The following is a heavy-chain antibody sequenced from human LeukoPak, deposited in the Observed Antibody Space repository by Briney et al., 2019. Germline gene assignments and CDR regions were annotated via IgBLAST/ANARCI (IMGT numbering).Heavy chain of an antibody. CDR3: AREGIYYDSSGEKYYFDY. CDR1: GYTFTSYG. Sequence: ASVKVSCKASGYTFTSYGISWVRQAPGQGLEWMGWISAYNGNTNYAQKLQGRVTMTTDTSTSIAYMELRSLRSDDTAVYYCAREGIYYDSSGEKYYFDYWGQGTLVTVSS. J-gene: IGHJ4*02. CDR2: ISAYNGNT. V-gene: IGHV1-18*01. D-gene: IGHD3-22*01.